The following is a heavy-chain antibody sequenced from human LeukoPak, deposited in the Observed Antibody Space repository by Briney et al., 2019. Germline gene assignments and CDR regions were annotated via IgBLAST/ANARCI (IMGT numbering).Heavy chain of an antibody. J-gene: IGHJ4*02. CDR2: KSYDGSNK. CDR1: GFTFSSYA. V-gene: IGHV3-30-3*01. D-gene: IGHD6-13*01. Sequence: GGSLRLSCAASGFTFSSYAMHWVRQAPGKGLEWVAVKSYDGSNKYYADSVKGRFTISRDNSKNTLYLQMNSLRAEDTAVYYCARAAAGDYWGQGTLVTVSS. CDR3: ARAAAGDY.